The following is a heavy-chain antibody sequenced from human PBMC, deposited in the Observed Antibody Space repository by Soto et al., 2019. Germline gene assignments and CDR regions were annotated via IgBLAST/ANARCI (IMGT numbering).Heavy chain of an antibody. D-gene: IGHD3-16*01. CDR3: AKWDGGFDY. Sequence: QVQLVESGGGVVQPGRSLRLSCAASGFTFSSYGMHWVRQAPGKGLEWVAVISYDGSYKYYADSVKGRFTISRDNSKNPLYRQMNSLRAEDTAVYDCAKWDGGFDYWGQGTLVTVSS. CDR1: GFTFSSYG. V-gene: IGHV3-30*18. CDR2: ISYDGSYK. J-gene: IGHJ4*02.